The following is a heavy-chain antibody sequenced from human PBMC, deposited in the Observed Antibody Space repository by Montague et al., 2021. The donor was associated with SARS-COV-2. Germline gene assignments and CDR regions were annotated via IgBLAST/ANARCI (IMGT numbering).Heavy chain of an antibody. J-gene: IGHJ5*02. D-gene: IGHD2-15*01. Sequence: TLSLTCTVSGGSISSSSYYWSWIRQPAGKGLEWIGRIYTSGSTNYNPSLKSRVTISVDTSKNQFSLKLSSVTAADTAVYYSARGCSGGSCYPNPFSTWGQGTLVTVSS. CDR3: ARGCSGGSCYPNPFST. V-gene: IGHV4-61*02. CDR1: GGSISSSSYY. CDR2: IYTSGST.